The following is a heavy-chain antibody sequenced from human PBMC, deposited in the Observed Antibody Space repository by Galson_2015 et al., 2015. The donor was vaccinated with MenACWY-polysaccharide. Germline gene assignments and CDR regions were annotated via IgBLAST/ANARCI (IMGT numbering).Heavy chain of an antibody. D-gene: IGHD4-23*01. J-gene: IGHJ4*02. CDR2: ISSGSDNA. CDR3: VKGRWADN. V-gene: IGHV3-23*01. Sequence: SLRLSCAAYGFNFSIYVMTWVRQAPGKGLEWVSAISSGSDNAYYTDSVKGRFTISRDNSKDTLRLQMDSLRADDTAVYYCVKGRWADNWGQGTLVSDSS. CDR1: GFNFSIYV.